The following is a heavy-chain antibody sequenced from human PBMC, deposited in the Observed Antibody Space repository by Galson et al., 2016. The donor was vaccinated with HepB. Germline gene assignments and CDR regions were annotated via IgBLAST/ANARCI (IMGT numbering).Heavy chain of an antibody. CDR1: GFTFSNHA. J-gene: IGHJ6*04. CDR2: VRSDGSNI. V-gene: IGHV3-33*01. CDR3: ARPMEHGPWLGYGMDV. Sequence: SLRLSCATSGFTFSNHAIHWVRQAPGKGLEWVAIVRSDGSNIDSADSVRGRFIISRDNPKKTVYLQMNSLRGEDTAMYYCARPMEHGPWLGYGMDVWGTGTTVTVSS. D-gene: IGHD3-10*01.